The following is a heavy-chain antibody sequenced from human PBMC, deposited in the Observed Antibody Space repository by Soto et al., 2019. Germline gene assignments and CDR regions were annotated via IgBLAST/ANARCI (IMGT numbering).Heavy chain of an antibody. V-gene: IGHV1-18*01. Sequence: ASVKVSCKASGYTFTSYGISWVRQAPGQGLEWMGWISAYNGNTNYAQKLQGRVTMTTDTSTSTAYMELRSLRSDDTAVYYCAASAYDDSSGYHRYNDDWGQGTLVTVSS. CDR3: AASAYDDSSGYHRYNDD. CDR2: ISAYNGNT. CDR1: GYTFTSYG. J-gene: IGHJ4*02. D-gene: IGHD3-22*01.